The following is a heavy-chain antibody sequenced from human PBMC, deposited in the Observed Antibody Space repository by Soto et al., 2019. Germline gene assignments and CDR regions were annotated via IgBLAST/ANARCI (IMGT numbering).Heavy chain of an antibody. J-gene: IGHJ5*02. CDR1: GFTFSNAW. Sequence: LRLSCAASGFTFSNAWMNWVRQAPGKGLEWVGRIKSKTDGGTTDYAAPVKGRFTISRDDSKNTLYLQMNSLKTEDTAVCYCTTGGYDFWSGSRKWFDPWGQGTLVTVSS. D-gene: IGHD3-3*01. V-gene: IGHV3-15*07. CDR2: IKSKTDGGTT. CDR3: TTGGYDFWSGSRKWFDP.